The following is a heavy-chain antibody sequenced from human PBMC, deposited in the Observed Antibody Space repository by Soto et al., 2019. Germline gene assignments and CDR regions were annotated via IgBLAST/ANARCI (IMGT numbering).Heavy chain of an antibody. V-gene: IGHV4-28*01. D-gene: IGHD1-20*01. CDR3: ARYKSNYYYGMDV. CDR2: IYYSGST. J-gene: IGHJ6*02. Sequence: SETLSLTCAVSGYSISSSNWWGWIRQPPGKGLEWIGYIYYSGSTYYNPSLKSRVTMSVDTSKNQFSLKLSSVTAVDTAVYYCARYKSNYYYGMDVWGQGTTVTVS. CDR1: GYSISSSNW.